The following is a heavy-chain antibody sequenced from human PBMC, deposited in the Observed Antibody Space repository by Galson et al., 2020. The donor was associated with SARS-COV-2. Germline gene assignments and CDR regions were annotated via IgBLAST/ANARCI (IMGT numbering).Heavy chain of an antibody. CDR2: ISYDGSNK. D-gene: IGHD5-12*01. J-gene: IGHJ4*02. Sequence: GGSLRLSCAASGFTFSSYGMHWVRQAPGKGLEWVAVISYDGSNKYYADSVKGRFTISRDNSKNTLYLQMNSLRAEDTAVYYCANEEHSGHWGDWGQGTLVTVSS. CDR3: ANEEHSGHWGD. V-gene: IGHV3-30*18. CDR1: GFTFSSYG.